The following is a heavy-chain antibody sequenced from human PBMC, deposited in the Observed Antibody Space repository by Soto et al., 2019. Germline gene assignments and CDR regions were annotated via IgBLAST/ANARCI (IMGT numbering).Heavy chain of an antibody. CDR1: GYTFTSYG. V-gene: IGHV1-18*01. D-gene: IGHD6-19*01. J-gene: IGHJ5*02. CDR2: ISAYNGNT. CDR3: ARDGDSSGWQYNWFDP. Sequence: ASVKVSCKASGYTFTSYGISWVRQAPGQGLEWMGWISAYNGNTNYAQKLQGRVTMTTDTSTSTAYMELRSLRSDDTAMYYCARDGDSSGWQYNWFDPWGQGTLVTVSS.